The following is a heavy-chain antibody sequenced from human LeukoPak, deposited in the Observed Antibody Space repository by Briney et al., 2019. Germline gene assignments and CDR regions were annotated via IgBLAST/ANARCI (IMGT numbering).Heavy chain of an antibody. V-gene: IGHV1-46*01. CDR3: ARGGNYYYDSSGYNDAFDI. CDR2: INPSDGST. CDR1: GYRFTSYY. D-gene: IGHD3-22*01. J-gene: IGHJ3*02. Sequence: GASVKVSCKASGYRFTSYYMHWVRQAPGQGLEWMGIINPSDGSTRYAQRFQGRVTLTRDTSTSTVYMELSSLRSEDTAVYYCARGGNYYYDSSGYNDAFDIWGQGTMVTVSS.